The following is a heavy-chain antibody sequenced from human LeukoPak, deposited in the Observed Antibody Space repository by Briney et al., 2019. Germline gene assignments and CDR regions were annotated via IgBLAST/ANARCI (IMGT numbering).Heavy chain of an antibody. CDR2: ISSSSSTI. CDR1: GSTFSSYS. D-gene: IGHD3-10*01. J-gene: IGHJ4*02. CDR3: AYQGEFRAFDY. V-gene: IGHV3-48*01. Sequence: GGSLRLSCAASGSTFSSYSMNWVRQAPGKGLEWVSYISSSSSTIYYADSVKGRFTISRDNAKNSLYLQMNSLRAEDTAVYYCAYQGEFRAFDYWGQGTLVTVSS.